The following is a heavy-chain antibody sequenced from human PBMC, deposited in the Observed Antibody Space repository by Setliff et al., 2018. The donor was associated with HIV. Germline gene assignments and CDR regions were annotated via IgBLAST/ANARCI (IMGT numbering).Heavy chain of an antibody. J-gene: IGHJ3*02. V-gene: IGHV3-48*01. D-gene: IGHD6-19*01. Sequence: PGGFLRLSCAASGFSFSGYGMNWVRQAPGKGLEWVSYISSTSSNIYYVDSVEGRFTISRDNADNSLYLQMNSLRAEDTAVYYCARYALAVPGYHNAFDIWGQGTMVTVSS. CDR2: ISSTSSNI. CDR1: GFSFSGYG. CDR3: ARYALAVPGYHNAFDI.